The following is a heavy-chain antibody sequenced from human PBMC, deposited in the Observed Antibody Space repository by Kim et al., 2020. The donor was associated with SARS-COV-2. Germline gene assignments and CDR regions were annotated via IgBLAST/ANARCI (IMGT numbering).Heavy chain of an antibody. CDR3: ARWRLTADV. CDR2: ISYDGSNK. V-gene: IGHV3-30*04. CDR1: GFTFSSYA. J-gene: IGHJ6*02. Sequence: GGSLRLSCAASGFTFSSYAMHWVRQAPGKGLEWVAVISYDGSNKYYADSVKGRFTISRDNSKNTLYLQMNSLRAEDTAVYYCARWRLTADVWGQGTTVTVSS. D-gene: IGHD3-9*01.